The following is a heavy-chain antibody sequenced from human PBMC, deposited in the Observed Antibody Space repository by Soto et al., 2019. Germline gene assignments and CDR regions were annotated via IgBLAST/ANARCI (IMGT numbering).Heavy chain of an antibody. D-gene: IGHD1-26*01. J-gene: IGHJ5*02. CDR2: INTNTGDT. CDR3: ARWVGASNWFDP. CDR1: GYTFAGYH. V-gene: IGHV1-2*04. Sequence: ASVKVSCKTSGYTFAGYHIQWVRQAPGQGLEWMGWINTNTGDTNYAQKFQGWVTMTRDTSINTAYVQLSRLTSDDTAVYYCARWVGASNWFDPWGQGTLVTVSS.